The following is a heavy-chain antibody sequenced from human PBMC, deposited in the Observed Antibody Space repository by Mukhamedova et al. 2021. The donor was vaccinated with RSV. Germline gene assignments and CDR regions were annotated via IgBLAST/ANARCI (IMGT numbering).Heavy chain of an antibody. D-gene: IGHD4-23*01. CDR1: GFTFSSYG. J-gene: IGHJ4*02. V-gene: IGHV3-30*18. CDR3: AKDAGYTVVDY. CDR2: ISYDGSNK. Sequence: GFTFSSYGMHWVRQAPGKGLEWVAVISYDGSNKYYADSVKGRFTISRDNSKNTLYLQMNSLRAEDTAVYYCAKDAGYTVVDYWGQ.